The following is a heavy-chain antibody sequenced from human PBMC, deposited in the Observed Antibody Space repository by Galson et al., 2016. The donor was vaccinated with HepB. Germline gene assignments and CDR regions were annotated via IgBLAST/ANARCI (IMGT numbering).Heavy chain of an antibody. CDR2: TSYDGSNE. J-gene: IGHJ6*02. CDR1: GFTFSRSD. V-gene: IGHV3-30*03. Sequence: SLRLSCAASGFTFSRSDMYWVRQAPGKGLEWVAVTSYDGSNEYYADSVKGRFTISRDNSKNTLYLQMNSLRAEDTAVYYCARKELYYYYYGMDVWGQGTTVTVSS. CDR3: ARKELYYYYYGMDV. D-gene: IGHD1-7*01.